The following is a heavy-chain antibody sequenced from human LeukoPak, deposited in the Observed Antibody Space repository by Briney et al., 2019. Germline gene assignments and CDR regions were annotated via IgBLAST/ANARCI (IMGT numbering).Heavy chain of an antibody. CDR3: AVVYAIPGEVDP. V-gene: IGHV3-23*01. J-gene: IGHJ5*02. CDR1: GFSFSSYT. D-gene: IGHD2-8*02. Sequence: GGSLRLSCSASGFSFSSYTMTWVRQAPGKGPEWVSIISGGGDTTFYTDSVKGRFTISRDNSKNTLYLQMNSLRADDTAVYYCAVVYAIPGEVDPWGQGTLVTVSS. CDR2: ISGGGDTT.